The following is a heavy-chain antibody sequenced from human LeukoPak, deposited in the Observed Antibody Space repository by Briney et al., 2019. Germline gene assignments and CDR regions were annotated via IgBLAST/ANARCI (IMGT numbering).Heavy chain of an antibody. CDR1: GASISSSSW. J-gene: IGHJ5*02. V-gene: IGHV4-4*02. Sequence: SETLSLTCAVSGASISSSSWWSWVRQPPGKGLEWIGEIYDSGATNYNPTNYNPSLRSRVTISVDRSKNQFSLKLSSVTAADTAVYYCARVPSSYDSGSQYNWFDPWGQGTLVTVSS. CDR3: ARVPSSYDSGSQYNWFDP. D-gene: IGHD3-22*01. CDR2: IYDSGATNYNPT.